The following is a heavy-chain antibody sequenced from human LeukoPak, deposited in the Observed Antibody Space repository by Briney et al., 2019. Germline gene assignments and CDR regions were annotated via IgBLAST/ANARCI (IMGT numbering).Heavy chain of an antibody. D-gene: IGHD2-21*01. CDR1: GYSFTDYY. Sequence: ASVKVSCKASGYSFTDYYMHWVRQAPGQGFEWMGWINPNSGGTNSAQKFQGRVTMTRDTSITTVYMEVSWLTSDDTAIYYCARADRLHGGPYLIGPWGQGTPVTVSS. CDR2: INPNSGGT. J-gene: IGHJ5*02. V-gene: IGHV1-2*02. CDR3: ARADRLHGGPYLIGP.